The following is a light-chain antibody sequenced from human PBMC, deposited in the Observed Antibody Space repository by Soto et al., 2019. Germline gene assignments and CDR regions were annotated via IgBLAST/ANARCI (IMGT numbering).Light chain of an antibody. CDR2: GAA. CDR1: QSISSA. Sequence: ELVMTQSPATLSVSPAARATLSCRASQSISSALAGYQHKPGQAPRILIYGAASRATGSPDRFSGSGSGADFSLPISRLEPEDVAVYYCQQYGGSPRTFGQGTKVDIK. CDR3: QQYGGSPRT. J-gene: IGKJ1*01. V-gene: IGKV3-20*01.